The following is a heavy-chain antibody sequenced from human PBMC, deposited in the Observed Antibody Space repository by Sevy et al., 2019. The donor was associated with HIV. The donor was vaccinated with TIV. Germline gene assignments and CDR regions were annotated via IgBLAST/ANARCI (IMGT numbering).Heavy chain of an antibody. V-gene: IGHV1-2*02. Sequence: APVKVSCKASGYTFTGQYIHWVRQAPGQGLEWMGWINPNSGDTKYAQELKGRVTMTRDTSISTAYMELSGLKSDDTAVYYCARDHRLRGNSYGCFDYWGQGTLVTVSS. CDR2: INPNSGDT. J-gene: IGHJ4*02. CDR3: ARDHRLRGNSYGCFDY. CDR1: GYTFTGQY. D-gene: IGHD5-18*01.